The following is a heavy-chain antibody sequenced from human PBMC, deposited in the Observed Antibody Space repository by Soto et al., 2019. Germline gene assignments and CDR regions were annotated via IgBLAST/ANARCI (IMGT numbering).Heavy chain of an antibody. J-gene: IGHJ4*02. CDR2: ISGSGGST. D-gene: IGHD2-15*01. CDR1: GFTFNSYA. V-gene: IGHV3-23*01. Sequence: HPEGSLRLSCAASGFTFNSYAMSWVRQAPGKGLEWVSAISGSGGSTYYADSVKGRFTISRDNSKNTLYLQMNSLRAEDTAVYYSERGRLISLYYFDYGGQGTLVTVSS. CDR3: ERGRLISLYYFDY.